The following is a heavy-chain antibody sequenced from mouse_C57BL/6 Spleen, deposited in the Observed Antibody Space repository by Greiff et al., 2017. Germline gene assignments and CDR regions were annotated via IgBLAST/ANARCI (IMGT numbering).Heavy chain of an antibody. D-gene: IGHD1-1*02. CDR1: GFTFSSYA. CDR2: ISDGGSYT. Sequence: EVKLVESGGGLVKPGGSLKLSCAASGFTFSSYAMSWVRQTPEKRLEWVATISDGGSYTYYPDNVKGRFTISRDNAKNNLYLQMSHLKSEDTAMYYCARDGGNCVYFDVWGTGTTVTVSS. J-gene: IGHJ1*03. CDR3: ARDGGNCVYFDV. V-gene: IGHV5-4*01.